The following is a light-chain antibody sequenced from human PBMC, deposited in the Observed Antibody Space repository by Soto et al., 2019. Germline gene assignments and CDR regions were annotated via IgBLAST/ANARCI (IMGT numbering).Light chain of an antibody. CDR3: QQFSSYPLT. V-gene: IGKV3D-11*03. CDR2: DAS. J-gene: IGKJ4*01. Sequence: EIVMTQSPVALSVSPGDRATLSCRASQRVSSNVAWYQQKPGQAPRLLIYDASNRATGIPARFSGSGSGTDFTLTISSLEPEDFAVYYCQQFSSYPLTFGGGTKVDIK. CDR1: QRVSSN.